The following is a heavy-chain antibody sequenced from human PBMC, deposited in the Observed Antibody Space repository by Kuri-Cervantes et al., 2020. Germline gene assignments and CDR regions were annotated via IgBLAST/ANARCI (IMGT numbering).Heavy chain of an antibody. CDR3: IKDITPGGADH. V-gene: IGHV3-48*04. D-gene: IGHD3-10*01. CDR2: ITSTSSTV. Sequence: GGSLRLSCEASGFTFSFYSVNWVRQAPGKGLEWVSYITSTSSTVYYADSVKGRFTISRDNAKNFLYLQMNSLRTEDTAFYYCIKDITPGGADHWGQGTLVTVSS. J-gene: IGHJ4*02. CDR1: GFTFSFYS.